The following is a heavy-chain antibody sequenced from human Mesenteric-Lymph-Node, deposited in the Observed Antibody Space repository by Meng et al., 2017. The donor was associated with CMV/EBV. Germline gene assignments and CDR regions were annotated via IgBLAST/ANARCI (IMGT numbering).Heavy chain of an antibody. D-gene: IGHD3-10*01. CDR1: GGSVSSDSYY. Sequence: TVSGGSVSSDSYYWSWIRQPPGKGLASIGFIHYSGSTNYNPSLMSRVTISVDTSKNQFSLKLSSVTAADTAVYYCATSPGYPREFGYWGQGTLVTVSS. CDR2: IHYSGST. J-gene: IGHJ4*02. CDR3: ATSPGYPREFGY. V-gene: IGHV4-61*01.